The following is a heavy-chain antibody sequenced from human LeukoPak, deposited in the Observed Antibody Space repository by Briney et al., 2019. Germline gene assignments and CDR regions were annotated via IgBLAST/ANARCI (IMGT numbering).Heavy chain of an antibody. CDR1: GDSFTTHY. Sequence: SETLSLTCTVSGDSFTTHYWSWIRQPPGRGLEWIGYISYLGSTNYNPSLKSRVTISIDTSKNEVSLMLTSVTAADTAVYYCASDSISTNAFDAWGQGTMVTVSS. CDR3: ASDSISTNAFDA. V-gene: IGHV4-59*11. J-gene: IGHJ3*01. CDR2: ISYLGST. D-gene: IGHD2-2*01.